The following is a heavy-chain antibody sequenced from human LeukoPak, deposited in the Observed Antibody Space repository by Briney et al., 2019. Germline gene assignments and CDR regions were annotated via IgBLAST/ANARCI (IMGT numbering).Heavy chain of an antibody. CDR3: ASRSYRSREAFDI. Sequence: GESLKISCKGFGYSFTSYWIGWVRQMPGKGLEWMGIIYPGDSDTRYSPSFQGQVTISADKSISTAYLQWSSLKASDTAMYYCASRSYRSREAFDIWGQGTMVTVSS. CDR2: IYPGDSDT. D-gene: IGHD1-26*01. V-gene: IGHV5-51*01. CDR1: GYSFTSYW. J-gene: IGHJ3*02.